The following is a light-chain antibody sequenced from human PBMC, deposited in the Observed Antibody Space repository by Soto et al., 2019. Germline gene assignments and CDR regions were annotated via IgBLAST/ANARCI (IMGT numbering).Light chain of an antibody. CDR1: SSNIGSNT. Sequence: QSVLTQPPSASGTPGQRVTISCAGSSSNIGSNTVTWYQQLPGTAPKLLIYSNDQRPSGVPDRFSGSKSGTSASLAISGLQSEDEADYYCASWDDSRKGMVFGGGTKLTVL. J-gene: IGLJ2*01. CDR2: SND. CDR3: ASWDDSRKGMV. V-gene: IGLV1-44*01.